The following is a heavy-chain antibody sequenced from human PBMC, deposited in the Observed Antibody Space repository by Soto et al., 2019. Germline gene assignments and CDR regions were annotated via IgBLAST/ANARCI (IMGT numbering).Heavy chain of an antibody. CDR1: GFTFSSYS. V-gene: IGHV3-15*07. D-gene: IGHD3-22*01. CDR3: TTDSYSTIIIVRFDY. Sequence: GGSLRLSCAASGFTFSSYSMNWVRQAPGKGLEWVGRIKRKTDGGTTDYAEPVKGRFAISRDDSNNMGYLQMNSLKIEDTAVYYCTTDSYSTIIIVRFDYWGHGTLVTVSS. J-gene: IGHJ4*01. CDR2: IKRKTDGGTT.